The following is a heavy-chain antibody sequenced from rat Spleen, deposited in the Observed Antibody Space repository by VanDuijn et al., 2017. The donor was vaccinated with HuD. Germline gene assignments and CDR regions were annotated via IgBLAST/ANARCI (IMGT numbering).Heavy chain of an antibody. D-gene: IGHD1-9*01. CDR3: TRGIYYGYNAFVY. CDR1: GFTFNNYD. V-gene: IGHV5-25*01. Sequence: EVQLVESGEGLVQPGGSMHLSCAASGFTFNNYDMAWVRQAPGKGLEWVASISNTGGTTNYPDSVKGRISISRDNAKSTLYVQLNSLRSEDTATYFCTRGIYYGYNAFVYWGQGTLVTVSS. J-gene: IGHJ3*01. CDR2: ISNTGGTT.